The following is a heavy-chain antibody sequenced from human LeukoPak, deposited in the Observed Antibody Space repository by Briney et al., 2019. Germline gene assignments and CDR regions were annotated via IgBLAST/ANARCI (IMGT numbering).Heavy chain of an antibody. CDR3: TSYYYDSSGYYNFDY. V-gene: IGHV4-59*01. CDR1: AGSIISYY. CDR2: IYYSGST. D-gene: IGHD3-22*01. Sequence: SGTLSLTSTVSAGSIISYYWSWIRQPPGKGLEWIGYIYYSGSTNYNPSLKSRVTISVDTSKNQFSLKLSSVTAADTAVYYCTSYYYDSSGYYNFDYWGQGTLVTVSS. J-gene: IGHJ4*02.